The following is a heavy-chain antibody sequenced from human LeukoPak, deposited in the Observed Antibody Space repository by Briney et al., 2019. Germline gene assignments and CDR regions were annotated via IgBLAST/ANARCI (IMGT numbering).Heavy chain of an antibody. Sequence: QPGGSLRLSCAASGFTVSSNYMSWVRQAPGKGLEWVSVIYSGGSTYYADSVKGRFTISRDNSKNTLYLQMNSPRAEDTAVYYCARSQGYQLPFDYWGQGTLVTVSS. CDR1: GFTVSSNY. CDR2: IYSGGST. D-gene: IGHD2-2*01. V-gene: IGHV3-53*01. CDR3: ARSQGYQLPFDY. J-gene: IGHJ4*02.